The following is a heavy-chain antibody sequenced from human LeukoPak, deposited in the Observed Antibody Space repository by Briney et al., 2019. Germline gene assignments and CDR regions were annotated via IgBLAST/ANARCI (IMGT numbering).Heavy chain of an antibody. CDR1: GSTFDDYA. J-gene: IGHJ4*02. D-gene: IGHD3-22*01. CDR2: ISWNSGSI. V-gene: IGHV3-9*01. Sequence: GGSLRLSCAASGSTFDDYAMHWVRQAPGKGLEWASGISWNSGSICYADSVKGRFTISRDNAKNSLYLQMNSLRAEDTALYYCAKDSYYDSSGYPDYWGQGTLVTVSS. CDR3: AKDSYYDSSGYPDY.